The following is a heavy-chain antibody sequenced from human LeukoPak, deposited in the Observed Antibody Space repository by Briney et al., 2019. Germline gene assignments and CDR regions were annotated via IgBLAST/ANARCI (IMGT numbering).Heavy chain of an antibody. V-gene: IGHV3-7*03. CDR1: GFTLSNHW. J-gene: IGHJ4*02. Sequence: PGGSLRLSCAASGFTLSNHWMIWVRQAPGKGLECVANIKQDGIEKYYLDSVKGRFTVSRDNTKNSVYLQMNSLRAEDTAVYYCAKHSSSWHYFDYWGQGTLVTVPS. D-gene: IGHD6-13*01. CDR2: IKQDGIEK. CDR3: AKHSSSWHYFDY.